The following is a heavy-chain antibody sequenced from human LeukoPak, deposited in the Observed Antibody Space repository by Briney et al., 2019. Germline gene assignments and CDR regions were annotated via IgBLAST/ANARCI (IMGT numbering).Heavy chain of an antibody. D-gene: IGHD3-22*01. CDR3: ARAFITHDNFDY. V-gene: IGHV6-1*01. J-gene: IGHJ4*02. Sequence: SQTLSLTCAISGESVSSNSAAWNWLRQSPSRGLEWLGRTYYRSKWYNDYAVSVKSRITITPDTSKNQFSLQLNSVTPEDTAVYYCARAFITHDNFDYWGQGTLVTVSS. CDR1: GESVSSNSAA. CDR2: TYYRSKWYN.